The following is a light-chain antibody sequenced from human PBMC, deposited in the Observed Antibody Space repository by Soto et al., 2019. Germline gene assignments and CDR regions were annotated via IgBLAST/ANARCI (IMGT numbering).Light chain of an antibody. CDR2: DAS. CDR1: QSVSSY. V-gene: IGKV3-11*01. CDR3: QERYDWPLT. Sequence: EIVLTQSPATLSLSPGEGATLSCRASQSVSSYLVWYQQKPGQAPRLLIYDASNRATGIPARFSGSGSGTDFTLTISILEPEDFAVYYCQERYDWPLTFGGGTKVEIK. J-gene: IGKJ4*01.